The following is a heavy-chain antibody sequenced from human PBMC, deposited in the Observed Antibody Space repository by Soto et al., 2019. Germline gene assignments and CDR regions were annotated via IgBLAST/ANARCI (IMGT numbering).Heavy chain of an antibody. V-gene: IGHV1-3*01. CDR2: INANDGDT. J-gene: IGHJ6*02. CDR3: ARVRPPTTVFGVLNNYDMDV. CDR1: GYTFSSHA. Sequence: GASVKVSCKASGYTFSSHAMHWVRQAPGQSLEWVGWINANDGDTKYSEKLQGRVTITRDTSATTAYLGLSGLRSEDTAVYYCARVRPPTTVFGVLNNYDMDVWGQGTTVTVSS. D-gene: IGHD3-3*01.